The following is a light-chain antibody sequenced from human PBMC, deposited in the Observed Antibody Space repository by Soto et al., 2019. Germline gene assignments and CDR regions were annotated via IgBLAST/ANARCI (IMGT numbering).Light chain of an antibody. V-gene: IGKV1-5*03. CDR1: QSISSW. CDR2: KAS. CDR3: QQYNSYPLT. Sequence: DLQMTQSPSTLSASVGDRVTITCRASQSISSWLAWYQQKPGKAPKLLIYKASSLESGVPSRFSSSGSGSDFTLTISSLQPDDFATYYCQQYNSYPLTFGGGTTVEIK. J-gene: IGKJ4*01.